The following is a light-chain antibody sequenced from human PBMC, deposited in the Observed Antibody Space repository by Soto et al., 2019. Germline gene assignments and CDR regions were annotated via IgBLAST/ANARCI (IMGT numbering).Light chain of an antibody. CDR2: GAS. J-gene: IGKJ2*01. CDR1: QRVASTY. Sequence: ETVLTQSPGTLSLSPGERATLSCRASQRVASTYLAWYQQKPGQAPRLLIYGASTRATGIPDRFSGSGSGTDFTLTISRLEPEDFAVYYCQQYGSTPPYTFGQGTKLEIK. CDR3: QQYGSTPPYT. V-gene: IGKV3-20*01.